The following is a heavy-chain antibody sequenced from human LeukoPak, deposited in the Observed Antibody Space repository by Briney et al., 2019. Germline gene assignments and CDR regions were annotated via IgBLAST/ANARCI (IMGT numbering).Heavy chain of an antibody. V-gene: IGHV1-24*01. CDR2: FDPEDGET. Sequence: ASVKVSCKVSGYTLTELSMHWVRQAPGKGLEWMGGFDPEDGETIYAQNFQGRVSMTRDTSMATAYMELSSLTSDDTALYYCARGVNSQGTAMVLFDHWGQGTLVTVSS. CDR3: ARGVNSQGTAMVLFDH. D-gene: IGHD5-18*01. J-gene: IGHJ4*02. CDR1: GYTLTELS.